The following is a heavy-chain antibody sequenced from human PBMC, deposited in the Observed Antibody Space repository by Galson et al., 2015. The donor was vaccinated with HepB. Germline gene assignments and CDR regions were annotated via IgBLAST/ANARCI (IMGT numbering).Heavy chain of an antibody. CDR2: ISSSSSYI. V-gene: IGHV3-21*01. J-gene: IGHJ4*02. CDR1: GFTFSSYS. CDR3: AGLGQSSGWYDPLRGY. D-gene: IGHD6-19*01. Sequence: SLRLSCAASGFTFSSYSINWVRQAPGKGLEWVSSISSSSSYIYYADSVKGRFTISRDNAKNSLYLQMNSLRAEDTAVYYCAGLGQSSGWYDPLRGYWGQGTLVTVSS.